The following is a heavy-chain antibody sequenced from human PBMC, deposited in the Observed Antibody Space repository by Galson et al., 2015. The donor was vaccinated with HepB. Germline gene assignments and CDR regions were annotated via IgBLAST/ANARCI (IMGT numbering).Heavy chain of an antibody. Sequence: SLRLSCAASGFTFSSYAMHWVRQAPGKGLEYVSAISSNGGSTYYADSVKGRFTISRDNSKNTLYLQMSSLRAEDTAVYYCVKDSVSGGWGPGDYWGQGTLVTVSS. CDR2: ISSNGGST. D-gene: IGHD6-19*01. V-gene: IGHV3-64D*06. CDR3: VKDSVSGGWGPGDY. CDR1: GFTFSSYA. J-gene: IGHJ4*02.